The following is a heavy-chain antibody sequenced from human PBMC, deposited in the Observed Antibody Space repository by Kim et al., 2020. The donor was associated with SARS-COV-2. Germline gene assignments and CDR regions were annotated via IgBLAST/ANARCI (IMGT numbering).Heavy chain of an antibody. J-gene: IGHJ4*02. CDR2: IKQDGTDK. CDR1: GFTFSNYW. V-gene: IGHV3-7*03. Sequence: GGSLRLSCAASGFTFSNYWMSWLRQAPGKGLEWVANIKQDGTDKYYADSLKGRFSISKDNAENSLSLQMNSLRADDTAVYYCARDGDGFPYWGQGTLVSVSS. CDR3: ARDGDGFPY.